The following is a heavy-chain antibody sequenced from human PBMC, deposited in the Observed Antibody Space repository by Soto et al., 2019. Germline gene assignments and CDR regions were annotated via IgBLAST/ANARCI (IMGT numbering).Heavy chain of an antibody. CDR3: ARVRAAAGNGMDV. J-gene: IGHJ6*02. CDR1: GFTFSSYD. Sequence: EVELVESGGGLVQPGGSLRLSCAASGFTFSSYDMHWVRQATGKGLEWVSAIGTAGDRYYPGSVKGRFTISRENAKNSLYLQMNSLRAEDTAVYYCARVRAAAGNGMDVWGQGTTVTVSS. D-gene: IGHD6-13*01. CDR2: IGTAGDR. V-gene: IGHV3-13*01.